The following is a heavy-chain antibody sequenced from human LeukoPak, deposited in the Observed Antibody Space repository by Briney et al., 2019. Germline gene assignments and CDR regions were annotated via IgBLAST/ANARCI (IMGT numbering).Heavy chain of an antibody. Sequence: ASVKVSCKASGYTFTSYGISWVRQAPGQGLEWMGWISAYNGNTNYAQKLQGRVTMTTDTSTSTAYMELRSLRSDDTAVYYCARVSGGSRSYANWFDPWGQGTLVTVSS. J-gene: IGHJ5*02. CDR2: ISAYNGNT. CDR3: ARVSGGSRSYANWFDP. V-gene: IGHV1-18*01. D-gene: IGHD3-10*01. CDR1: GYTFTSYG.